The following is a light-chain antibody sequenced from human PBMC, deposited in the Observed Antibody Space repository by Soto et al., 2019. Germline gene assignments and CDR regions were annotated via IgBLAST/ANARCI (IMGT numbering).Light chain of an antibody. CDR2: GVS. CDR1: QTVSSN. V-gene: IGKV3-15*01. CDR3: QQYHDWPPWT. J-gene: IGKJ1*01. Sequence: ETVMTQSPATLSVSPGERATLSCRASQTVSSNLAWYQQKPGQAPRLLIYGVSTRATGIPARFSGSGSGTEFTLTIRSLQSEDFAVYYCQQYHDWPPWTFGQGTKVEI.